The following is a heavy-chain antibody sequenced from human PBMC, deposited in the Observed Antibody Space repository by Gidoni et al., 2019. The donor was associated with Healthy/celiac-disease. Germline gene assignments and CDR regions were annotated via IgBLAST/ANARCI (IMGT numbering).Heavy chain of an antibody. V-gene: IGHV4-30-2*01. Sequence: GSISSGGYSWSWIRQPPGKGLEWIGYIYHSGSTYYNPSLKSRVTISVDRSKNQFSLKLSSVTAADTAVYYCASGPGAEYFQHWGQGTLVTVSS. J-gene: IGHJ1*01. CDR1: GSISSGGYS. CDR3: ASGPGAEYFQH. CDR2: IYHSGST.